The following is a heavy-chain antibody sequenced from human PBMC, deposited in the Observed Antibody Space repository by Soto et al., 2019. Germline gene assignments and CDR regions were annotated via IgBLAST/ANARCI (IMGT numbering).Heavy chain of an antibody. J-gene: IGHJ4*02. V-gene: IGHV2-5*02. CDR1: GFSLTTSGVG. CDR3: AHRVLRTVFGLVTTAAIYFDF. Sequence: QITLNESGPTVVRPTETLTLTCRFSGFSLTTSGVGVGWIRQSPGKAPQWLALMYWDDDKRYSASLKSRLTSNKDTSKNQVVLTVADLDPTDTATYYCAHRVLRTVFGLVTTAAIYFDFWGQGNPVAVSS. CDR2: MYWDDDK. D-gene: IGHD3-3*01.